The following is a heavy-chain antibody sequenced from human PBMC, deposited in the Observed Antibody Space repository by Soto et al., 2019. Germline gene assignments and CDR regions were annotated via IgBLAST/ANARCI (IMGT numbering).Heavy chain of an antibody. Sequence: PGGSLRLSCAASGFTFSSYSMSWVRQAPGKGLEWVANIRHDGSEKYYVDSVKGRFTISRDNAKNSLYLQMNSLRAEDTAVYYCARGACSGGSCYLYYFDYWGQGTLVTVSS. V-gene: IGHV3-7*01. CDR3: ARGACSGGSCYLYYFDY. J-gene: IGHJ4*02. D-gene: IGHD2-15*01. CDR1: GFTFSSYS. CDR2: IRHDGSEK.